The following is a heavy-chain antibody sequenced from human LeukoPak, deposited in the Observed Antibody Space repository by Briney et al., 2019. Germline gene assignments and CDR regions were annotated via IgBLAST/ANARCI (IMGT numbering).Heavy chain of an antibody. CDR3: AKSTYCGGDCYIPSYRYFDL. CDR2: ISGSGGST. Sequence: GGSLRLSXAASGFIFSSYAMSWVRQAPGKGLEWVSAISGSGGSTYYADSVKGRFTISRDNSKNTLYLQMNSLRAEDTAVYYCAKSTYCGGDCYIPSYRYFDLWGRGTLVTVSS. J-gene: IGHJ2*01. D-gene: IGHD2-21*01. V-gene: IGHV3-23*01. CDR1: GFIFSSYA.